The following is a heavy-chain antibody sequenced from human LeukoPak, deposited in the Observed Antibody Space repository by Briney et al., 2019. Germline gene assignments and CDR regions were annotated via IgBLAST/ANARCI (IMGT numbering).Heavy chain of an antibody. J-gene: IGHJ4*02. V-gene: IGHV1-18*01. Sequence: ASVKVSCKASGYTFTSYGTSWVRQAPGQGLEWMGWISAYNGNTNYAQKLQGRVTMTTDTSTSTAYMELRSLRSDDTAVYYCARGRYYGSGSKRFDYWGQGTLVTVSS. CDR1: GYTFTSYG. D-gene: IGHD3-10*01. CDR2: ISAYNGNT. CDR3: ARGRYYGSGSKRFDY.